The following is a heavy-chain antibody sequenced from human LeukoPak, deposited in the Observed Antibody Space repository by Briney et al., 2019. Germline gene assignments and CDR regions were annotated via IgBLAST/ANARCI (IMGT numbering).Heavy chain of an antibody. J-gene: IGHJ6*03. CDR2: IDAYNGNT. V-gene: IGHV1-18*01. Sequence: RASVKVSCKASGYTFTSSGISWVRQAPGQGLEWMGWIDAYNGNTNYVQKLQGRVTMTADTSTTTAYMELRSLRLDDTAVYYCARAGSYYYMDVWGKGTTVTVSS. CDR1: GYTFTSSG. CDR3: ARAGSYYYMDV. D-gene: IGHD1-1*01.